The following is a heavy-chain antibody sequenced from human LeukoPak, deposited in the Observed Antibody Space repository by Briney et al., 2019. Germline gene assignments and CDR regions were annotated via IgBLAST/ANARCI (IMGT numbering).Heavy chain of an antibody. CDR1: GFTFSSYA. V-gene: IGHV3-64D*08. CDR3: PLPTLGY. Sequence: PGGSLRLSCSASGFTFSSYAMHWVRQAPGKGLQYVSGISTNGGRTYYADPVKDRFTISRDNSKNTLYLQMSSLRLEDTAVYYCPLPTLGYWGQGTLVTVSS. J-gene: IGHJ4*02. CDR2: ISTNGGRT.